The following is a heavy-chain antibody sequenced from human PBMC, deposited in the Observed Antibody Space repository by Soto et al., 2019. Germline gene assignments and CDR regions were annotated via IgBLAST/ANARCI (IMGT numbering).Heavy chain of an antibody. J-gene: IGHJ4*02. CDR1: GFTFSSYG. Sequence: QVQLVESGGGVVQPGRSLRLSCAASGFTFSSYGMHWVRQAPGKGLEWVAVISYDGSNKYYADSVKGRFTISRDNSKNTLYLQMNSLRAEDTAVYYCAKDHISWNSSGWYYFDYWGQGTLVTISS. D-gene: IGHD6-19*01. CDR2: ISYDGSNK. V-gene: IGHV3-30*18. CDR3: AKDHISWNSSGWYYFDY.